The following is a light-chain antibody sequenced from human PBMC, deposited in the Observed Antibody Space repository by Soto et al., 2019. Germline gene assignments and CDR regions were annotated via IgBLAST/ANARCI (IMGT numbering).Light chain of an antibody. V-gene: IGKV1-5*03. CDR1: QSISSW. CDR2: KAS. J-gene: IGKJ5*01. Sequence: DTQMTQSPSTLSASVGDRVTITCRASQSISSWLAWYQQKPGKAPKLLIYKASSLESGVPSRFSGSGSGTEFTLTISSLQPDDFATYYCQHGITFGQGTRLEIK. CDR3: QHGIT.